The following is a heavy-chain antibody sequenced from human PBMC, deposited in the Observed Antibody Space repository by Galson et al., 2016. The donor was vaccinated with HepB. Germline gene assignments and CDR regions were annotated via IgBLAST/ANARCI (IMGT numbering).Heavy chain of an antibody. Sequence: SLRLSCAASGFSFSNYNMTWVRQAPGKGLEWVSFISGSSHYIYYGDSVKGRFTISRDNAKNSLHLHMDSLTAEDTAVYYCARPLAEGNFWRHFCSFDAFDLWGRETLVTVSS. CDR2: ISGSSHYI. CDR1: GFSFSNYN. V-gene: IGHV3-21*01. J-gene: IGHJ3*01. D-gene: IGHD3-3*02. CDR3: ARPLAEGNFWRHFCSFDAFDL.